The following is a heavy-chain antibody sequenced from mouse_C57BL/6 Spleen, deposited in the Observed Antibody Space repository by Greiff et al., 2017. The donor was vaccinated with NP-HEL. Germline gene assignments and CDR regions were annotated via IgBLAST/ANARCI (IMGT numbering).Heavy chain of an antibody. D-gene: IGHD1-1*01. CDR3: TRASYYYGSSFDY. V-gene: IGHV5-9-1*02. CDR2: ISSGGDYI. Sequence: EVKLVESGEGLVKPGGSLKLSCAASGFTFSSYAMSWVRQTPEKRLEWVAYISSGGDYIYYADTVKGRFTISRDNARNTLYLQMSSLKSEDTAMYYCTRASYYYGSSFDYWGQGTTLTVSS. J-gene: IGHJ2*01. CDR1: GFTFSSYA.